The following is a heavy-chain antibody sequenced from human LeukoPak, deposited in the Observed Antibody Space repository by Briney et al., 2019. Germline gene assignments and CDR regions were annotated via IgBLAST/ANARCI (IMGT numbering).Heavy chain of an antibody. J-gene: IGHJ4*02. CDR3: ARDKPVATLGNYFDY. Sequence: GGSLRLSCAASGFTLSSYNMNWVRQAPGKGLEWVSHISSSSSTIYYADSVKGRFTISRDNAKNSLYLQMNSLRAEDTAVYYCARDKPVATLGNYFDYWGQGTLVTVSS. CDR2: ISSSSSTI. D-gene: IGHD5-12*01. CDR1: GFTLSSYN. V-gene: IGHV3-48*01.